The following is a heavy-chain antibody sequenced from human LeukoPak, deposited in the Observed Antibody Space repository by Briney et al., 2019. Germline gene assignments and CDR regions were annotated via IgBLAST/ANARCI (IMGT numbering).Heavy chain of an antibody. CDR2: TYYRSKWYN. CDR3: ARVERGSGWYGPFDY. Sequence: SQTLSLTCAISGDSVSSNSAAWNRIRQSPARGLEWLGRTYYRSKWYNDYAVSVKSRITVNPDTSKNQFSLQLNSVTPEDTAVYYCARVERGSGWYGPFDYWGQGTLVTVSS. V-gene: IGHV6-1*01. CDR1: GDSVSSNSAA. J-gene: IGHJ4*02. D-gene: IGHD6-19*01.